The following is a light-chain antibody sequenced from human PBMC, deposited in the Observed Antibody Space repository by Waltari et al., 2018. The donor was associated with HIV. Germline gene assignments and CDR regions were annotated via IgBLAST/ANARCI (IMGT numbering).Light chain of an antibody. J-gene: IGLJ2*01. V-gene: IGLV3-22*01. Sequence: SYELTQLPSVSVSPGQTARITCSGDVLGEKYADWYQQKPGQAPELVIYEDSERCPGIPERFSGSNSGNTATLTISRVRTEDEGDYYCLAGDEDKRVFGGGTKLTVL. CDR1: VLGEKY. CDR2: EDS. CDR3: LAGDEDKRV.